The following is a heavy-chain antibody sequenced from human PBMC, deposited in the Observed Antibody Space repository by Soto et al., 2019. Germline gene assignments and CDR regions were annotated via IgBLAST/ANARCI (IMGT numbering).Heavy chain of an antibody. CDR2: INAGNGNT. V-gene: IGHV1-3*01. J-gene: IGHJ4*02. D-gene: IGHD6-13*01. CDR3: ARVSSSWSFDY. CDR1: GYTFTSYA. Sequence: QVQLVQSGAEVKKPGASVKVSCKASGYTFTSYAMHWVRQAPGQRLEWMGWINAGNGNTKYSQKFQGRVTITRDTSASTAYIELSSLRSEATAVYYCARVSSSWSFDYWGQGTLVTVSS.